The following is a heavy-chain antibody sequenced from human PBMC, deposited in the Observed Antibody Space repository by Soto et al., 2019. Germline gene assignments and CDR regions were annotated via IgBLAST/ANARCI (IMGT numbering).Heavy chain of an antibody. V-gene: IGHV4-31*03. D-gene: IGHD3-10*01. CDR1: GDSISRGGYY. J-gene: IGHJ5*02. CDR2: IYHSGST. Sequence: QVQLQESGPRLVKPSQTLSLSCTVSGDSISRGGYYWNWIRQHPRKALEWMGYIYHSGSTNYNPALKRRGTXTXXXSXXQLSLEWTTVTAAETAIYSCVTDGAGPHGLGWFGAWGQGTLGTGCS. CDR3: VTDGAGPHGLGWFGA.